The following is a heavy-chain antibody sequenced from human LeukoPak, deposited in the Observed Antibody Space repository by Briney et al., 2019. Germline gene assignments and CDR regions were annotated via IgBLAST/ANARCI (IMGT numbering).Heavy chain of an antibody. J-gene: IGHJ4*02. V-gene: IGHV3-7*03. Sequence: PGGSLRLSCAASGFTFSSYWMQWVRQAPGKGLEWVANIKQDGSEKYYADSVKGRFIISRDNAKNALYLQMSSLRAEDTAIYYCARRYFDNWGQGTLVTVSS. CDR2: IKQDGSEK. CDR3: ARRYFDN. CDR1: GFTFSSYW.